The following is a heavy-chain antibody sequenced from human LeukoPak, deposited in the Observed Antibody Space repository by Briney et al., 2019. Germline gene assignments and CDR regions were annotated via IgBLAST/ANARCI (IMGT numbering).Heavy chain of an antibody. V-gene: IGHV1-69*10. CDR3: ARRGSKYYFDY. CDR1: GGTFSSYA. D-gene: IGHD5-12*01. CDR2: IIPILGIA. J-gene: IGHJ4*02. Sequence: SVKVSCKASGGTFSSYAISWVRQAPGQGLEWMGGIIPILGIANYAQKFQGRVTITADKSTSTAYMELSSLRSEDTAVYYCARRGSKYYFDYWGQGTLVTVSS.